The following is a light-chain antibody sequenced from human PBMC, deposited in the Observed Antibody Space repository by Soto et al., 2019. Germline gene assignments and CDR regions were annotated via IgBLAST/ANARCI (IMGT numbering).Light chain of an antibody. CDR2: GAS. CDR3: QQYGFPPPYT. J-gene: IGKJ2*01. CDR1: QSVSSSY. V-gene: IGKV3-20*01. Sequence: EIVLTQSPGTLSLSPGERAPLSCRASQSVSSSYLAWYQQKPGQAPRLLIYGASSRATGIPDRFSGSGSGTDFTLTIRRLEPEDFAVYYCQQYGFPPPYTFGQGTKLEIK.